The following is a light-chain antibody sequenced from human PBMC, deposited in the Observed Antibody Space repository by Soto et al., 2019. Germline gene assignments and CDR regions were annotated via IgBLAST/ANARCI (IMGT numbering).Light chain of an antibody. Sequence: DIQMTQSPSSLSASVGDRVTITCRASESINRHLNWYQQQPGRAPKLLIYAASSLQNGVPSRFRGGGSGTDFTLIITNLQPEDFATSYCQQSYTALSLTFGQGTRLEIK. V-gene: IGKV1-39*01. CDR3: QQSYTALSLT. J-gene: IGKJ5*01. CDR1: ESINRH. CDR2: AAS.